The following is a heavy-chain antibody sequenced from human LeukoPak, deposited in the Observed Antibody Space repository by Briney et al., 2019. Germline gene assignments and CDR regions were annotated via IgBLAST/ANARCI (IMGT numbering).Heavy chain of an antibody. J-gene: IGHJ4*02. CDR3: ASHKGF. CDR2: IYYSGST. Sequence: SETLSLTCTVSGGSISNNYWSWFRQPPGKGLEWIGYIYYSGSTNYNPSLESRVTISVDTSKSQFSLKLSSVTAADTAVYYCASHKGFWGQGTLVTVSS. V-gene: IGHV4-59*01. CDR1: GGSISNNY.